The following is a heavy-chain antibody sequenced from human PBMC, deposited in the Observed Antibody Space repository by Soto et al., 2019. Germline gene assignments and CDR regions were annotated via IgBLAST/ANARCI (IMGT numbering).Heavy chain of an antibody. CDR3: ARSSNNYYFDY. CDR2: IWYDGSNK. CDR1: GFTFSTYG. Sequence: QVQLVESGGGVVQPGRSLRLSCAASGFTFSTYGMHWVRQAPGKGLEWVAVIWYDGSNKYYADSVKDRFTISRDNSKNTLYIQINSLRADDTAVYYCARSSNNYYFDYWGQGTLVTVAS. J-gene: IGHJ4*02. D-gene: IGHD1-20*01. V-gene: IGHV3-33*01.